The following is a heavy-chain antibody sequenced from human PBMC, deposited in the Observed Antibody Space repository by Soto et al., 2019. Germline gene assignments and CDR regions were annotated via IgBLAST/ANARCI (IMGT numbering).Heavy chain of an antibody. V-gene: IGHV1-18*04. CDR2: ISAYNGNT. Sequence: ASVKVSCKASGYTITSYGISWVRQAPGQGLEWMGWISAYNGNTNYAQKLQGRVTMTTDTSTSTAYMELRSLRSDATAVYYCASCGSSAWYGSLDSLGQGALVTVSS. D-gene: IGHD6-19*01. CDR3: ASCGSSAWYGSLDS. J-gene: IGHJ4*02. CDR1: GYTITSYG.